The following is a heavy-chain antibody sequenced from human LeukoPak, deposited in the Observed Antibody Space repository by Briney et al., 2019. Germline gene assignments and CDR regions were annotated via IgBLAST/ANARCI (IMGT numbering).Heavy chain of an antibody. J-gene: IGHJ4*02. CDR1: GFTVSSNY. Sequence: GGSLGLSCAASGFTVSSNYMSWVRQAPGKGLEWVSVIYSGGSTYYADSVKGRFTISRDNSKNTLYLQMNSLRAEDTAVYYCARGRDDFWSGYPFYWGQGTLVTVSS. D-gene: IGHD3-3*01. CDR2: IYSGGST. V-gene: IGHV3-66*02. CDR3: ARGRDDFWSGYPFY.